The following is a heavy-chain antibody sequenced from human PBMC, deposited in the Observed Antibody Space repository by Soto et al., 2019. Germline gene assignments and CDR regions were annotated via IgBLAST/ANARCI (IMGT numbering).Heavy chain of an antibody. J-gene: IGHJ4*02. CDR2: IYYSGST. V-gene: IGHV4-61*08. CDR1: GGSVSSGGYY. Sequence: SETLSLTCTVSGGSVSSGGYYWSWIRQPPGKGLEWIGYIYYSGSTNYNPSLKSRVTISVDTSKNQFSLKLSSVTAADTAVYYCARSLGYSGYDGYRYFDYWGQGTPVTVSS. D-gene: IGHD5-12*01. CDR3: ARSLGYSGYDGYRYFDY.